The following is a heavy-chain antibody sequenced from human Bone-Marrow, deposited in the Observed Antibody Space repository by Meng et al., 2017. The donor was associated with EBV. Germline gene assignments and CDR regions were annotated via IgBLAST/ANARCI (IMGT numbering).Heavy chain of an antibody. CDR2: IFYGGST. D-gene: IGHD3-10*01. V-gene: IGHV4-4*02. CDR1: GGSIRSSNW. Sequence: QVQLQESGPRLVQPSGTLSLTCVVSGGSIRSSNWWSWVRQPPGKGLEWIGEIFYGGSTNYNPSLESRVTISVDKSKNQFSLKLSSVTAADTAVYYCAAGFRELVRSRDYWGQGTLVTVSS. J-gene: IGHJ4*02. CDR3: AAGFRELVRSRDY.